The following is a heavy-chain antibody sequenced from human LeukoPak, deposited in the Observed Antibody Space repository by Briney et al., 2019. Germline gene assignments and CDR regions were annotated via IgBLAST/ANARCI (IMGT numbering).Heavy chain of an antibody. CDR2: IYRSAST. Sequence: TSETLSLTCTVSGGSISRNGYNWGWIRQPPGKGLEWIGSIYRSASTYYNPSLKSRVTISVDTSKNQFSLKLNSVTAADTAVYYCAKHTRGGYNLEGPYWGQGTLVTVSS. CDR1: GGSISRNGYN. CDR3: AKHTRGGYNLEGPY. D-gene: IGHD5-24*01. V-gene: IGHV4-39*01. J-gene: IGHJ4*02.